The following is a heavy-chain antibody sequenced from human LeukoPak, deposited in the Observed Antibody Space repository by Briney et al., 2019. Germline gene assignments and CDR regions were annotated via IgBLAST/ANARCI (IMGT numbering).Heavy chain of an antibody. CDR1: GGPISNYQ. D-gene: IGHD3-22*01. Sequence: SETLSLTCTLSGGPISNYQWSWIRQPPGKGLEWIGNIYYSGTANYNPSLKSRVIISVDTSKNQFSLRLSSVTAADTAIYYCARASYSYDINGWVPFDYWGQGTLVTVSS. CDR3: ARASYSYDINGWVPFDY. J-gene: IGHJ4*02. V-gene: IGHV4-59*08. CDR2: IYYSGTA.